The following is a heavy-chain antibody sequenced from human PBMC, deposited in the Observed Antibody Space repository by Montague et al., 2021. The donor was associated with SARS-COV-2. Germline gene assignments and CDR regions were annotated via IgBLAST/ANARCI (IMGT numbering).Heavy chain of an antibody. CDR2: ISHSGTT. V-gene: IGHV4-59*01. CDR3: ARDVRPWDYGMDV. D-gene: IGHD2/OR15-2a*01. CDR1: GGSISNYF. Sequence: SETLSLTCTVSGGSISNYFWNWVRQAPGKGLEWIAYISHSGTTNYNPSLRRRVTISIDRSNNQFSLKLNSVTAADTAVYYRARDVRPWDYGMDVWGQGTKVTVSS. J-gene: IGHJ6*02.